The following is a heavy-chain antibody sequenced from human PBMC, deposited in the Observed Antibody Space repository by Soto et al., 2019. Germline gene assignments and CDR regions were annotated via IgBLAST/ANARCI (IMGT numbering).Heavy chain of an antibody. D-gene: IGHD3-16*01. CDR1: GFTFSSYG. Sequence: QVQLVESGGGVVQPGRSLRLSCAASGFTFSSYGMHWVRQAPGKGLEWVAVIWYDGSNKYYADSVKGRFTISRDNSKKTLYLQMNSLRAEDTAVYYCARGGGKRGYYFDYWGQGTLVTVSS. V-gene: IGHV3-33*01. J-gene: IGHJ4*02. CDR2: IWYDGSNK. CDR3: ARGGGKRGYYFDY.